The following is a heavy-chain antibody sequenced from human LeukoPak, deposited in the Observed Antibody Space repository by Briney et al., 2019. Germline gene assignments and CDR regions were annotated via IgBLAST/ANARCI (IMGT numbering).Heavy chain of an antibody. CDR1: GGSISSGDYY. CDR2: IYYSGST. CDR3: ARGPVSYFFDY. Sequence: SETLSLTCTVSGGSISSGDYYWSWIRQPPGEGLEWIGYIYYSGSTYYNPSLKSRVTMSLDTSKNQFSLKLSSVTAADTAMYFCARGPVSYFFDYWGQGTLATVSS. D-gene: IGHD3-16*02. V-gene: IGHV4-30-4*02. J-gene: IGHJ4*02.